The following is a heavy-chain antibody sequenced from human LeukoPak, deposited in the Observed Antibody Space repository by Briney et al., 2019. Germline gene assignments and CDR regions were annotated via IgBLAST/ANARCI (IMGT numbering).Heavy chain of an antibody. CDR2: INQDGSEK. V-gene: IGHV3-7*04. D-gene: IGHD1-26*01. Sequence: GGSLRLSCAASGFTFSTHWMTWVRQAPGKGLEWVANINQDGSEKNHVDSVKGRFTISRDNAKNSLYLQMNSLRAEDTAVYYCARDRGADDYWGQGTLVTVSS. CDR1: GFTFSTHW. CDR3: ARDRGADDY. J-gene: IGHJ4*02.